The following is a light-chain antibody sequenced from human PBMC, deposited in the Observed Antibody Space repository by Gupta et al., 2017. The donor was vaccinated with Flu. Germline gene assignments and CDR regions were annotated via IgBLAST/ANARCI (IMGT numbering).Light chain of an antibody. CDR2: GDN. Sequence: QSVLTQPPSVSGAPGQRVAVSCSGSSSNIGTIYDVHWYQQLPGTAPNYLISGDNNRPSGVPDRFSGSKTGTSASLAITGLQAEDEADYYCQCYDTSLTGYVFGTGTKVTVL. CDR3: QCYDTSLTGYV. CDR1: SSNIGTIYD. J-gene: IGLJ1*01. V-gene: IGLV1-40*01.